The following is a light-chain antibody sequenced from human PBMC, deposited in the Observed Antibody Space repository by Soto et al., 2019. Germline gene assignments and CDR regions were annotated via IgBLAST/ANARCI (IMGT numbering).Light chain of an antibody. Sequence: QSALTQPASVSGSPGQSITISCTGTSGDVGGSNSVSWYQHHPGKAPKLMIYDVNNRPSGVSNRFSGSKSGNTASLTISGLQPDDEAAYYCSSYTSVSTLVFGGGTKVTVL. J-gene: IGLJ3*02. CDR1: SGDVGGSNS. CDR2: DVN. CDR3: SSYTSVSTLV. V-gene: IGLV2-14*01.